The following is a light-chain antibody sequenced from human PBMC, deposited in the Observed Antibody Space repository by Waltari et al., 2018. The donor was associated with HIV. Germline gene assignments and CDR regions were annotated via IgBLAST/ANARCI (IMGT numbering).Light chain of an antibody. CDR1: QSVLYSSNNKNY. CDR2: WAS. J-gene: IGKJ4*01. V-gene: IGKV4-1*01. CDR3: QQYYSTPLT. Sequence: DIVMTQSPDSLAVSLGERATINCKSSQSVLYSSNNKNYLTWYQQKPGQPPKLRSYWASTRESGVPDRFSGSGSGTEFTLTISSLQAEDVAVYYCQQYYSTPLTFGGGTKVEIK.